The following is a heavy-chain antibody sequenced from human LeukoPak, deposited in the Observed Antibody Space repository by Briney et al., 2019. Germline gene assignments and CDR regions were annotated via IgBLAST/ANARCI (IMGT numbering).Heavy chain of an antibody. J-gene: IGHJ2*01. CDR2: IYYSGST. V-gene: IGHV4-59*08. CDR3: ARHPGYDFWSGYLTYWYFDL. Sequence: SETLSLTCTVSGGSISSYYWSWIRQPPGKGLEWIGYIYYSGSTNYNPSLESRVTISVDTSKNQFSLKLSSVTAADTAVYYCARHPGYDFWSGYLTYWYFDLWGRGTLVTVSS. D-gene: IGHD3-3*01. CDR1: GGSISSYY.